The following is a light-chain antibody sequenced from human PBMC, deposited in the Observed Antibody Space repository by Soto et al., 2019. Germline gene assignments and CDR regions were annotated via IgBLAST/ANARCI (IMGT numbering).Light chain of an antibody. Sequence: DIVLTQSPLSLPVTPGEPASISCRSSQSLLHSNGNIYLDWYLQKPGQSPQLLIFLGSIRASGVPDSFSGSGSGTDFTLKITRVEAEDVVVYYCMQTIQAPRTFGLGTKVEIK. CDR2: LGS. CDR1: QSLLHSNGNIY. J-gene: IGKJ1*01. CDR3: MQTIQAPRT. V-gene: IGKV2-28*01.